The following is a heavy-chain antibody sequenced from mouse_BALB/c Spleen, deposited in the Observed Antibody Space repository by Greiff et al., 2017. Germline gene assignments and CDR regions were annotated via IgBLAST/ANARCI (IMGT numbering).Heavy chain of an antibody. CDR1: GFAFSSYD. CDR2: LSSGGGST. CDR3: ARHGYDADVLFYVDD. D-gene: IGHD2-2*01. Sequence: EVQLVESGGGLVKPGGSLKLSCAASGFAFSSYDMSWVRQTPEKRLEWVAYLSSGGGSTYYPDTVKGRFTISRDNAKNTLYLQMSSLKSEDTAMYYCARHGYDADVLFYVDDWGQGTTLTVSS. V-gene: IGHV5-12-1*01. J-gene: IGHJ2*01.